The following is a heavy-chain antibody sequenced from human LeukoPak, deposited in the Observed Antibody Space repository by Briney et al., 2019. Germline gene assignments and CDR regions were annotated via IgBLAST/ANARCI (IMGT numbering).Heavy chain of an antibody. CDR3: ASLSYYDLSGYFY. D-gene: IGHD3-22*01. Sequence: ASVKVSCKASGYPFIGNYIHWVRQAPGQGLEWMGWINPNSGGTQYSQKFQGRLTLTRDTSITTGYMELSGLTSDDTAVYYCASLSYYDLSGYFYWGQGTLVTVSS. J-gene: IGHJ4*02. CDR2: INPNSGGT. CDR1: GYPFIGNY. V-gene: IGHV1-2*02.